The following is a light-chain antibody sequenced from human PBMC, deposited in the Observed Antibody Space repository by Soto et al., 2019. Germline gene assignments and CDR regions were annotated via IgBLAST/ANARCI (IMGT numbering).Light chain of an antibody. J-gene: IGKJ5*01. Sequence: DIQMTQSPSSLSASVGARVIITCRASQSISSYLNWYQQKPGRAPKLLISATSSLKSGVPSRFSGSGSGTEFTLTISSLQPEDFATYYCQQSYSTPITFXQGTRTEIK. CDR1: QSISSY. CDR3: QQSYSTPIT. CDR2: ATS. V-gene: IGKV1-39*01.